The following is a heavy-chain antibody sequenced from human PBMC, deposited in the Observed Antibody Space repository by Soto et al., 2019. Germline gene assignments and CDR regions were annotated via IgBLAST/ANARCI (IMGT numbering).Heavy chain of an antibody. D-gene: IGHD3-22*01. J-gene: IGHJ4*01. CDR2: TNSDGTDS. CDR3: AESSYYYDSSPLEH. Sequence: VQLVESGGIGVLTGGSLRLSCAAAGFDFEDYAMHWVRQVPGKGLEWVSLTNSDGTDSYYVDSVKGRFTISRDNAKNTLYLHMDRLRTEDTAWYFCAESSYYYDSSPLEHWGQGTLVTVSS. CDR1: GFDFEDYA. V-gene: IGHV3-43D*04.